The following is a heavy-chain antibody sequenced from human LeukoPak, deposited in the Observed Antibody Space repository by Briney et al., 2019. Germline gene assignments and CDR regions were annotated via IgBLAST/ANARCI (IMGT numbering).Heavy chain of an antibody. D-gene: IGHD2-15*01. CDR2: IYYSGST. J-gene: IGHJ3*02. Sequence: PSETLSLTCTVSGGSISSYYWSWLRQPPGKGLEWIGYIYYSGSTNYNPSLKSRVTISVDTSKNQFSLKLSSVTAADTAVYYCARRLHMARAFDIWGQGTMVTVSS. CDR3: ARRLHMARAFDI. V-gene: IGHV4-59*12. CDR1: GGSISSYY.